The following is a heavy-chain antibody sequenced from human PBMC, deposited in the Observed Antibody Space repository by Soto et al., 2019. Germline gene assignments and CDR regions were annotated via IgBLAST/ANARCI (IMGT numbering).Heavy chain of an antibody. D-gene: IGHD3-10*01. CDR3: ARAGNILDGGRFDS. CDR1: GGSFSGYY. Sequence: SETLSLTCAVYGGSFSGYYWSWIRQPPGKGLEWIGEINHSGSTNYNPSLKSRVTMSVDTSKNQFSLKLSSVTAADTAVYYCARAGNILDGGRFDSWGQGTLVTVSS. J-gene: IGHJ4*02. V-gene: IGHV4-34*01. CDR2: INHSGST.